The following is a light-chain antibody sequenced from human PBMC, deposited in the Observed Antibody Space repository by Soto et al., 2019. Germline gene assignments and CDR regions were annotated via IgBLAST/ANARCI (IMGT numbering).Light chain of an antibody. V-gene: IGKV1-17*01. CDR3: LQHYNYPQT. J-gene: IGKJ1*01. CDR1: QGIRTD. Sequence: DIQMTQSPSSLSASVGDRVTITCRASQGIRTDLVWYQQKPGKAPKRLIYGASSLQSGVPLRFSGSGSGTEFTLTVSSLQPEDFATYYCLQHYNYPQTFGPGTTVEIK. CDR2: GAS.